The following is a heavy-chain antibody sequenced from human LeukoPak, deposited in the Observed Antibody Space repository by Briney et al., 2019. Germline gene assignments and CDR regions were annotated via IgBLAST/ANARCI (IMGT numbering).Heavy chain of an antibody. CDR2: IYYSGST. CDR3: ASLPTDSRPGY. J-gene: IGHJ4*02. CDR1: GGSISSYY. Sequence: SETLSLTCTVSGGSISSYYWSWIRQPPGKGLEWIGYIYYSGSTNYNPSLKSRVTISVDTSKNQFSLKLSSVTAADTAVYYCASLPTDSRPGYWGQGTLVTVSS. V-gene: IGHV4-59*01.